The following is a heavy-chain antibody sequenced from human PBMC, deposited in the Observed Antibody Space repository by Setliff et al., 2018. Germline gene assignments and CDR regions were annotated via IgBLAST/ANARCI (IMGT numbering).Heavy chain of an antibody. J-gene: IGHJ4*02. CDR2: IYSGGST. Sequence: RLSCAASGFTVSSNYMSWVRQAPGKGLEWVSVIYSGGSTYYADSVKGRFTISRDNSKNTLYLQMNSLRAEDTAVYYCARANSGYSYGYDYWGQGTLVTVSS. CDR1: GFTVSSNY. D-gene: IGHD5-18*01. CDR3: ARANSGYSYGYDY. V-gene: IGHV3-53*01.